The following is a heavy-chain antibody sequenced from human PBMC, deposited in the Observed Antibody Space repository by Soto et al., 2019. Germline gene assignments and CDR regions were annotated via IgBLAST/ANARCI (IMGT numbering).Heavy chain of an antibody. Sequence: PXGALILSCAAAGFTCDDYAMHWVRQAPGKGLEWVSGIIWNSGSIGYADSVKGRFTISRDNAKNSLYLQMNSLRAEDTALYYCAKDRNPYYYDSSGFDYWGQGTLVTVS. D-gene: IGHD3-22*01. CDR1: GFTCDDYA. CDR3: AKDRNPYYYDSSGFDY. V-gene: IGHV3-9*01. J-gene: IGHJ4*02. CDR2: IIWNSGSI.